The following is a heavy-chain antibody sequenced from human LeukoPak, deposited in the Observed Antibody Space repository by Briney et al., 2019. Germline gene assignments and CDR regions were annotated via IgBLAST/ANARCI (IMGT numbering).Heavy chain of an antibody. CDR2: IKQDGSEK. CDR1: GFTFSSYW. D-gene: IGHD3-9*01. V-gene: IGHV3-7*03. Sequence: GGSLRLSCAASGFTFSSYWMSWVRQAPGKGLEWVANIKQDGSEKYYVDSVKGRFTISRDNAKNSLYLQMNSLRSEDTAVYYCASQLRYFDWPYTQANHYYYYMDVWGKGTTVTISS. CDR3: ASQLRYFDWPYTQANHYYYYMDV. J-gene: IGHJ6*03.